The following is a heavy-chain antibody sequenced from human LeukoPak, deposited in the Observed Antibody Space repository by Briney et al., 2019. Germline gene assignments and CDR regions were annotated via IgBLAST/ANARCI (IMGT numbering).Heavy chain of an antibody. CDR1: GFTFNSYE. Sequence: PGGSLRLSCAASGFTFNSYEMNWVRQAPGKGLEWVSYIGSTGSPIYYADSVKGRFTISRDNAKNSLYLQMNSLRAEDTAVYYCAREGVVVVTAIPNNVYYYYYMDVWGKGTTVTISS. CDR3: AREGVVVVTAIPNNVYYYYYMDV. J-gene: IGHJ6*03. CDR2: IGSTGSPI. V-gene: IGHV3-48*03. D-gene: IGHD2-21*02.